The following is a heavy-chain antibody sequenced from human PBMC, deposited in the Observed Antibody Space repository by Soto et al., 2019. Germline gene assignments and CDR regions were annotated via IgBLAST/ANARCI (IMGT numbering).Heavy chain of an antibody. D-gene: IGHD3-22*01. Sequence: GESLKISCKGSGYSFTNYWIGWVRQKPGKGLEWMGTIFPGDSDTRYSPSFQGQVTISADKSISTAYLQWSSLKASDTAMYYCARQTYYYDSSGYPPDIWGQGTMVTVSS. V-gene: IGHV5-51*01. CDR3: ARQTYYYDSSGYPPDI. CDR1: GYSFTNYW. CDR2: IFPGDSDT. J-gene: IGHJ3*02.